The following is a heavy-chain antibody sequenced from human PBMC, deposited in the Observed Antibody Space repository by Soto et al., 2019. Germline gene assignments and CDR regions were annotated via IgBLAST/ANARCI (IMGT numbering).Heavy chain of an antibody. CDR3: PAVLLTPIQLVAH. V-gene: IGHV3-15*07. CDR2: VKSKVDGGTI. CDR1: GFPFKGAW. J-gene: IGHJ4*02. Sequence: GGSLRLSCVASGFPFKGAWMNWXRQAPGKGLEWVGRVKSKVDGGTIDYAAPVKGRFAISRDDSKDTVYLQMNSMKPGDTAVFNCPAVLLTPIQLVAHWGQGTLVPVST. D-gene: IGHD6-13*01.